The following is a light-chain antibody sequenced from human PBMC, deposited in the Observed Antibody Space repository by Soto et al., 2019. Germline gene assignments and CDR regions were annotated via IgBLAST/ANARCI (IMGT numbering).Light chain of an antibody. J-gene: IGLJ3*02. CDR1: TSNIGSNT. V-gene: IGLV1-44*01. CDR2: TNN. CDR3: AAWDGALNGVV. Sequence: QSVLTQPPSASGTPGQTVTISCSGSTSNIGSNTVNWYHQVPGTAPKLLIYTNNLRPSGVPDRFSASVSGTSASLAISHLQSEDEGDFYCAAWDGALNGVVFGGVTKLTVL.